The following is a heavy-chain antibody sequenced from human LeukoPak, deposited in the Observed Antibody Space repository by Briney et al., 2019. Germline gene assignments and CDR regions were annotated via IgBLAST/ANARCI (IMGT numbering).Heavy chain of an antibody. V-gene: IGHV3-7*01. CDR3: ARKGWYSDL. Sequence: GGSLRLSCVASGFTFSSYSMTWVRQAPGKGLEWVASINQDGSQKYYVESLKGRITISRDNAKNSHYLQMNSLRAEDTAVYYCARKGWYSDLWGRGTLVSVSS. J-gene: IGHJ2*01. CDR1: GFTFSSYS. CDR2: INQDGSQK.